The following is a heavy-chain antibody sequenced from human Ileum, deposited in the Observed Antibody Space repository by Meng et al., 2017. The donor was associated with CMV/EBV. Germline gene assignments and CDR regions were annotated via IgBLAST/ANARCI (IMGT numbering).Heavy chain of an antibody. CDR1: GFTFTTYS. D-gene: IGHD2-2*01. J-gene: IGHJ5*02. CDR3: AKGAATCGSTSCHRSWFDP. V-gene: IGHV3-21*01. CDR2: ISTSGGCT. Sequence: GESLKISCAASGFTFTTYSMNWVRQAPGKGLEWVSLISTSGGCTYYADSVKGRFTISRDNAKNSLYLQLNSLRAEDTAVYYCAKGAATCGSTSCHRSWFDPWGQGTLVTVSS.